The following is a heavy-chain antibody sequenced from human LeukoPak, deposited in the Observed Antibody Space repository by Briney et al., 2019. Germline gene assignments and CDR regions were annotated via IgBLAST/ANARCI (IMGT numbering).Heavy chain of an antibody. V-gene: IGHV4-59*01. CDR1: DDGDSISNYH. CDR3: EGRRSYYYTGVEV. CDR2: TYYTGNS. Sequence: PSETLSLTCTVSDDGDSISNYHWNWIRQPPGKGLEWLGYTYYTGNSIYNPSVQSRVTMSVDTSKKQISLKLTSVTAADTAVYYWEGRRSYYYTGVEVWGQGTTSPSP. J-gene: IGHJ6*02.